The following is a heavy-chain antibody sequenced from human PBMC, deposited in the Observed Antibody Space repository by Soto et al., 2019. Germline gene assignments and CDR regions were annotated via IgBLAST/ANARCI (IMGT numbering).Heavy chain of an antibody. D-gene: IGHD3-10*01. CDR3: ARDPGTGEYFDH. CDR1: GASFNIYY. CDR2: ITPSGSS. V-gene: IGHV4-59*01. Sequence: SETLSLTCSFSGASFNIYYWGWVRQPPGKGLGWIGYITPSGSSNYNPSLKSRVTMSIDAPMKQFSLSLTSVTAADTAVYFCARDPGTGEYFDHWSQGTLVTVSS. J-gene: IGHJ4*02.